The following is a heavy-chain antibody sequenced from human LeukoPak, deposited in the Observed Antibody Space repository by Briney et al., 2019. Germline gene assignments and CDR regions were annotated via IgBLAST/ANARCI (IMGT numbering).Heavy chain of an antibody. J-gene: IGHJ4*02. D-gene: IGHD3-10*01. Sequence: TSETLSLTCTVSGGSISSYYWSRIRQPPGKGLEWIGYIFYTGSTNYNPTLKSRVTIPVNTSKNQSSLRLSSVTAADTAVYNGARENYSGSGSYRDYFEDWGRGTLVSASS. V-gene: IGHV4-59*01. CDR1: GGSISSYY. CDR2: IFYTGST. CDR3: ARENYSGSGSYRDYFED.